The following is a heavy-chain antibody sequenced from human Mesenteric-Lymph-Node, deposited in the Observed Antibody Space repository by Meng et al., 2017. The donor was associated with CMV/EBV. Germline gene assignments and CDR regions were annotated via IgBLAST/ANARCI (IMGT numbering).Heavy chain of an antibody. CDR1: GFTFSNYG. V-gene: IGHV3-30*02. Sequence: GESLKISCAASGFTFSNYGMHWVRQAPGKGLEWLAFIRYDGSDKYYADSVKGRFTISRDNSKNTLYLQMNSLRAEDTAVYYCARPPRRAIAAQYWGQGTLVTVSS. J-gene: IGHJ4*02. CDR3: ARPPRRAIAAQY. CDR2: IRYDGSDK. D-gene: IGHD6-6*01.